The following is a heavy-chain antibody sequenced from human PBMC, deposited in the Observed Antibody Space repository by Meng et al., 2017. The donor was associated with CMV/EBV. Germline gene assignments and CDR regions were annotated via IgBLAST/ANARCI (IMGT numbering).Heavy chain of an antibody. CDR2: ISSNGRTM. CDR1: GFTFSHYE. D-gene: IGHD2/OR15-2a*01. CDR3: AGLAGCSSTTCQERDAFDI. J-gene: IGHJ3*02. V-gene: IGHV3-48*03. Sequence: GESLKISCAVSGFTFSHYEMTLVRQAPGKGLEWICFISSNGRTMYYADSVRGRFAISRDNAKNSLFLQMNDLTAEDTAVYYCAGLAGCSSTTCQERDAFDIWGQGTMVTVSS.